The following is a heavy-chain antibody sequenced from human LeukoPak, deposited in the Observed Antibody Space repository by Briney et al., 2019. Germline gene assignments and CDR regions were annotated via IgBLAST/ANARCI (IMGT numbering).Heavy chain of an antibody. CDR1: GFTFSSYA. CDR2: ISYDGSNK. J-gene: IGHJ4*02. CDR3: ARDAFDSSGYLFDY. V-gene: IGHV3-30-3*01. D-gene: IGHD3-22*01. Sequence: PGGSLRPSCAASGFTFSSYAMHLVRQAPGKGLEWVAVISYDGSNKYYADSVKGRFTISRDNSKNTLYLQMNSLRAEDTAVYYCARDAFDSSGYLFDYWGQGTLVTVSS.